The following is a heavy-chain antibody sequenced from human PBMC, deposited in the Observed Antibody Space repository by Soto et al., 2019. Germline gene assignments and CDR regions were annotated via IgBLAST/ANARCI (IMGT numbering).Heavy chain of an antibody. J-gene: IGHJ4*02. CDR2: IYSDGST. Sequence: EVQLVESGGGLVQPGESLRLSCGASGLTVSINYMSWVRLAPGKGLEWVSVIYSDGSTYYADSVKGRFTISRDNSRNTLSLQMDSLRVEDTAIYYCVRGKVAASGYFDYWGQGALVTVCS. D-gene: IGHD1-26*01. CDR3: VRGKVAASGYFDY. CDR1: GLTVSINY. V-gene: IGHV3-66*01.